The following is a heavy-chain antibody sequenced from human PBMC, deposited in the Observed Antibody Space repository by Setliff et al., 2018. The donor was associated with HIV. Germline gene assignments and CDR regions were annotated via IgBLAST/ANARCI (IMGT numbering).Heavy chain of an antibody. D-gene: IGHD6-19*01. CDR1: GYTFTSFG. Sequence: GASVKVSCKASGYTFTSFGISWVRQAPGQGLEWMGRVSAYNGNTDHAQRLQGRVTMTTDTSTLTAYMELRSLRSDDSAVYYCARAAVAGPWRKLDYWGQGTLVTVSS. CDR2: VSAYNGNT. CDR3: ARAAVAGPWRKLDY. J-gene: IGHJ4*02. V-gene: IGHV1-18*01.